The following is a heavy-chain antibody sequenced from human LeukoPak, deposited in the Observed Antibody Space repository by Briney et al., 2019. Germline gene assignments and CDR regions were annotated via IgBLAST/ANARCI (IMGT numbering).Heavy chain of an antibody. D-gene: IGHD3-10*01. CDR1: GDSVSSNSAA. V-gene: IGHV6-1*01. J-gene: IGHJ4*02. CDR3: AKGRWALFDC. Sequence: SQTLSLTCDISGDSVSSNSAAWNWIRQSPSRGLEWLGRAYYRSKWYNDYAVSLKSRMTINADTSKNQFSLQLNSVTPEDTAVYYCAKGRWALFDCWGQGTLVIVSS. CDR2: AYYRSKWYN.